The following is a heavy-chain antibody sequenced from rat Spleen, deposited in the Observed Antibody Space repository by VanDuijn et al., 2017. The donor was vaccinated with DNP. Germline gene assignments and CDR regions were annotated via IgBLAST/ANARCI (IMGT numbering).Heavy chain of an antibody. CDR3: TRDRNYYDGSYYYDAMDA. J-gene: IGHJ4*01. Sequence: QVQLKESGPGLVQPSQTLSLTCTVSGFSLTSYGVSWVRQPPGKGLEWIAAISSGGSTYYNSALKSRLSISRDTSKSQVFLKMNSLQTEDTAIYFCTRDRNYYDGSYYYDAMDAWGQGTSVTVSS. CDR1: GFSLTSYG. D-gene: IGHD1-12*02. V-gene: IGHV2S12*01. CDR2: ISSGGST.